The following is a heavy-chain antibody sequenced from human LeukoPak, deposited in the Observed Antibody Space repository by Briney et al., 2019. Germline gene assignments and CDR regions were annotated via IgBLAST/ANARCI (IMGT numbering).Heavy chain of an antibody. CDR2: ISHDGSSK. CDR3: ARGNGALGPVPPAMPPYYYYPMDV. Sequence: GGSLRLSCAASGFTFSTYAMHWVRQAPGKGLEGVAVISHDGSSKYYADSVKGRFTISRDNSKNTLYLQMNSLRSEDTAVYYCARGNGALGPVPPAMPPYYYYPMDVWGQGTTVTVSS. D-gene: IGHD2-2*01. J-gene: IGHJ6*02. CDR1: GFTFSTYA. V-gene: IGHV3-30*04.